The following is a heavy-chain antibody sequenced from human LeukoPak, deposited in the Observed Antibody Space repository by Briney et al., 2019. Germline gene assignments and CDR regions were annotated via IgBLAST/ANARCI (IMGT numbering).Heavy chain of an antibody. CDR1: GGSFSGYY. J-gene: IGHJ4*02. V-gene: IGHV4-34*01. Sequence: ETLSLTCAVYGGSFSGYYWSWIRQPPGKGLEWIGEINHSGSTNYNPSLKRRVTISVDTSKNKFSLKLSSVTAADTAVYYCARVNYDSSGYYYFDYWGQGTLVTVSS. CDR3: ARVNYDSSGYYYFDY. CDR2: INHSGST. D-gene: IGHD3-22*01.